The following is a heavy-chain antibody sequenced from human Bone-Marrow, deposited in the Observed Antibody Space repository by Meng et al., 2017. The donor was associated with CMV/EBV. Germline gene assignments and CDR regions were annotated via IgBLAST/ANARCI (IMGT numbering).Heavy chain of an antibody. Sequence: GESLKISCAASGFTFSSYSMNWVRQAPGKGLEWVSSISSSSSSYIYYADSVKGRFTISRDNSKNTLYLQMNSLRAEDTAVYYCARDGPSAYYDILMDVWGQGTTVTVSS. V-gene: IGHV3-21*01. CDR2: ISSSSSSYI. D-gene: IGHD3-9*01. CDR3: ARDGPSAYYDILMDV. CDR1: GFTFSSYS. J-gene: IGHJ6*02.